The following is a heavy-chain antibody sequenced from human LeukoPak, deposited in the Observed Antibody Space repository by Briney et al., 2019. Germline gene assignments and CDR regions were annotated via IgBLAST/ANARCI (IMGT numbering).Heavy chain of an antibody. CDR3: ARDPGVNIAAAESNRDAFDI. CDR1: GFTFSSYA. Sequence: GRSLRLSCAASGFTFSSYAMHWVRQAPGKGLEWVAVISYDGSNKYYADSVKGRFTISRDNSKNTLYLQMNSLRAEDTAVYYCARDPGVNIAAAESNRDAFDIWGQGTMVTVSS. J-gene: IGHJ3*02. V-gene: IGHV3-30-3*01. CDR2: ISYDGSNK. D-gene: IGHD6-13*01.